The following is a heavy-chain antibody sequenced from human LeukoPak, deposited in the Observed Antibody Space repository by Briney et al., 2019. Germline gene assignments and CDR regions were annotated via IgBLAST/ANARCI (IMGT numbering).Heavy chain of an antibody. J-gene: IGHJ4*02. Sequence: GGSLRLSCAASGFTFSSYWMHWVRHAPGKGLVWVSRINSGGGSITYADSVKGRFTISRDNAKNTLYLQMNSLRVEDTAVYYCAREGRVSGYDFDCWGQGTLVTVSS. CDR2: INSGGGSI. CDR3: AREGRVSGYDFDC. D-gene: IGHD5-12*01. V-gene: IGHV3-74*03. CDR1: GFTFSSYW.